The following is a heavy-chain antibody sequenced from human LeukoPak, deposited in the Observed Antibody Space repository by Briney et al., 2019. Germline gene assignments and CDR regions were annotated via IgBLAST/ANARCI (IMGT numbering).Heavy chain of an antibody. D-gene: IGHD3-3*01. CDR3: AKGLRSSLYYYYYYMDV. CDR1: GFTFSSYA. V-gene: IGHV3-23*01. J-gene: IGHJ6*03. Sequence: GGSLRLSCAASGFTFSSYAMSWVRQAPGKGLEWVSAISGSGGSTYYADSVKGRFTISRDNSKNTLYLQMNSLRAEDTAVYYCAKGLRSSLYYYYYYMDVWGKGTTVTVSS. CDR2: ISGSGGST.